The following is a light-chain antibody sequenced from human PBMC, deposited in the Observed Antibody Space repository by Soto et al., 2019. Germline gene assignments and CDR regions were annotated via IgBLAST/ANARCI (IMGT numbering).Light chain of an antibody. V-gene: IGKV1-39*01. CDR3: QHSYSVPRT. Sequence: DFQMTQSPSSLSASVGDRVNITCRAIQSITRYLNWYQQKPGKAPNLLIYATSNLQTGVPLRFSGSGFGKDFTLTINNLQPEDFATYYCQHSYSVPRTFGGGTKVEI. J-gene: IGKJ4*01. CDR2: ATS. CDR1: QSITRY.